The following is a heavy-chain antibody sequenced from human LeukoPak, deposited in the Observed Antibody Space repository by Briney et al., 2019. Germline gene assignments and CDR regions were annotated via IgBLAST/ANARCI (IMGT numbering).Heavy chain of an antibody. V-gene: IGHV4-31*03. D-gene: IGHD1-1*01. J-gene: IGHJ4*02. CDR3: ARLKNAEGSLLDF. CDR1: GDSMSTGGYY. CDR2: IYYSGNT. Sequence: SETLSLTCPVSGDSMSTGGYYWNWIRQLPGKGLEWIGCIYYSGNTYYNPSLQSRVTISVDTSRNMFSLRLTSVTAADTALYYCARLKNAEGSLLDFWGQGSLVTVSS.